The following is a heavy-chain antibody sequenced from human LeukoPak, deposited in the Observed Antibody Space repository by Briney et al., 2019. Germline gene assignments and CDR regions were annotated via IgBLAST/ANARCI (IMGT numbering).Heavy chain of an antibody. CDR3: ARVLQNYYHMDV. D-gene: IGHD3-3*01. J-gene: IGHJ6*03. CDR2: IYDSGSA. V-gene: IGHV4-59*11. Sequence: SETLSLTCTVSGVSINSHYWSWIRQPPGKGLEWIGFIYDSGSANYKSSLKSRVTMTVDTSKNQFSLKLNSVSAADTAVYYCARVLQNYYHMDVWGRGTTVTVSS. CDR1: GVSINSHY.